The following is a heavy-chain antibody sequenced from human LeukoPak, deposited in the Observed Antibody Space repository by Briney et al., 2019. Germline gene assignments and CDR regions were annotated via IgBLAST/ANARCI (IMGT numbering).Heavy chain of an antibody. CDR1: GFAFSSYT. D-gene: IGHD3-22*01. CDR2: VSGTGRNT. CDR3: ATNYYDSSGYFPDFDY. J-gene: IGHJ4*02. Sequence: GGSLRLSCAASGFAFSSYTMNWVRQAPVKGLEWVAVVSGTGRNTYYADSVKGRFTISRDNSKNTLFLQMTSLRAEDTAAYYCATNYYDSSGYFPDFDYWGQGALVTVSP. V-gene: IGHV3-23*01.